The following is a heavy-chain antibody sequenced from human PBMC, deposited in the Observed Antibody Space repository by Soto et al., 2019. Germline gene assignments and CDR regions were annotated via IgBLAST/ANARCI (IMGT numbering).Heavy chain of an antibody. CDR3: ATWPEMGFEGNQYYFDS. D-gene: IGHD3-10*01. J-gene: IGHJ4*02. CDR1: GGSFSSYA. V-gene: IGHV1-69*01. Sequence: QVQLVQSGTEVKKPGSSVKVSCKASGGSFSSYAFSWVRQAPGQGLEWMGEIIPVFGSEKIAEKFQDKVTITSDEATSRAYMELSTLTSDDTAEYYFATWPEMGFEGNQYYFDSWGQGTLVTVSS. CDR2: IIPVFGSE.